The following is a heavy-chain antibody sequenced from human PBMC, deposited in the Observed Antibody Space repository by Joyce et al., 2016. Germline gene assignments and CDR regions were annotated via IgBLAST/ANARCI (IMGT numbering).Heavy chain of an antibody. Sequence: EMQLVESGGGLVKPGGSLRLSCATSGFTFRSHSMNWVRQTPGQGLEWVASISSSSGYIYYIDSVKGRFTISRDNAKNLLYLQINSLRAEDTAVYFCARDQVTGAADIWGQGTLVTVSS. CDR1: GFTFRSHS. V-gene: IGHV3-21*01. D-gene: IGHD6-25*01. J-gene: IGHJ4*02. CDR3: ARDQVTGAADI. CDR2: ISSSSGYI.